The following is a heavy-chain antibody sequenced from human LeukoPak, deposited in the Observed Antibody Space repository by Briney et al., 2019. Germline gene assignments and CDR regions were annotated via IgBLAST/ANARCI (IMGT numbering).Heavy chain of an antibody. Sequence: SETLSLTCTVSGGSISSYYWSWIRQPPGKGLEWIGYIYYSGSTNYNPSLNIRVTISVDASQNQFSLKLSSVTAADTAVYYCARQGYSSGFYYFDYWGQGALVTVSS. CDR1: GGSISSYY. CDR3: ARQGYSSGFYYFDY. CDR2: IYYSGST. J-gene: IGHJ4*02. D-gene: IGHD6-19*01. V-gene: IGHV4-59*01.